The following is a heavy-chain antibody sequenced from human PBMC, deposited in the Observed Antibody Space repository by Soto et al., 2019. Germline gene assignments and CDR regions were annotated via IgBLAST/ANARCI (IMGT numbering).Heavy chain of an antibody. CDR1: GFSLSKARMG. V-gene: IGHV2-26*01. D-gene: IGHD1-26*01. CDR2: IFWNDER. Sequence: QVTLKESGPVLVKPTETLTLTCTVSGFSLSKARMGVSWIRQPPGKALEWLAHIFWNDERSYNTSLKSRLTXPXAXSXRQVVLTMTNVDPVDTGTYFCARALREGLPIYYFDSWGQGTLVTVSS. J-gene: IGHJ4*02. CDR3: ARALREGLPIYYFDS.